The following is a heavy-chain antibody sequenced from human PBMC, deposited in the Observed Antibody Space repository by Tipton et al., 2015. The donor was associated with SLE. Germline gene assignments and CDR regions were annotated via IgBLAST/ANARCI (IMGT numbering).Heavy chain of an antibody. CDR1: GDSMYSGSYY. V-gene: IGHV4-61*02. J-gene: IGHJ6*03. CDR2: IYTSGRT. Sequence: TLSLTCTVSGDSMYSGSYYWSWIRQPAGKELEWIGRIYTSGRTNYNPSLKSRVTISADTSKHQFSLKLSSVIVADTAVYYCTRDRGGDYSQYYFYYMDVWGKGTTVTVPS. D-gene: IGHD4-11*01. CDR3: TRDRGGDYSQYYFYYMDV.